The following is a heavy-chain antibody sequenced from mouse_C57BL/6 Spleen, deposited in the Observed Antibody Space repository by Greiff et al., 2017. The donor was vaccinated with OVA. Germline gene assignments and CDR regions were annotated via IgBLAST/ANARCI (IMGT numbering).Heavy chain of an antibody. J-gene: IGHJ2*01. CDR1: GFTFSDYY. Sequence: DVKLVESEGGLVQPGSSMKLSCTASGFTFSDYYMAWVRQVPEKGLEWVANINYDGSSTYYMDSLKSRFIISTDNAKTILYLQMSSLKSEDTATYYCARDRDYVSIYFDYWGQGTTLTVSS. V-gene: IGHV5-16*01. CDR3: ARDRDYVSIYFDY. CDR2: INYDGSST. D-gene: IGHD1-1*01.